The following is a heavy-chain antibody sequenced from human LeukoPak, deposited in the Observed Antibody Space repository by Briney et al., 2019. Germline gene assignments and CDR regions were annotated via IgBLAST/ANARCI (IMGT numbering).Heavy chain of an antibody. V-gene: IGHV1-46*01. J-gene: IGHJ4*02. Sequence: ASVKVSCKASGYTFTGYYMHWVRQAPGQGLEWMGIINPSGGSTSYAQKFQGRVTMTRDTSTSTVYMELSSLRSEDTAVYYCARDSGQYSSSWYYFDYWGQGTLVTVSS. CDR3: ARDSGQYSSSWYYFDY. CDR1: GYTFTGYY. D-gene: IGHD6-13*01. CDR2: INPSGGST.